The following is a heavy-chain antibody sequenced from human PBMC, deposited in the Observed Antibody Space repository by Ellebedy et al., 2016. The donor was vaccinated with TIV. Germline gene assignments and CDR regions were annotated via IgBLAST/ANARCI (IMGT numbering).Heavy chain of an antibody. CDR3: TRETNPSPGAVAGTGFDC. V-gene: IGHV3-30*02. J-gene: IGHJ4*02. CDR2: KRFDGRSE. CDR1: GFSFSNYG. D-gene: IGHD6-19*01. Sequence: PGGSLRLSCVASGFSFSNYGIHWVRQAPGKGLEWVAFKRFDGRSEYNGDSVKGRFFISRDVSKNTLFLQMSRLRSEDTAVYYCTRETNPSPGAVAGTGFDCWGQGTLVIVSS.